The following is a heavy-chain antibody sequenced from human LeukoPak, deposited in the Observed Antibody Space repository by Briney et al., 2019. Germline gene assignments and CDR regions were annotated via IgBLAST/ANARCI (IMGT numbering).Heavy chain of an antibody. V-gene: IGHV4-59*02. CDR3: GRLPPTGDYIDY. CDR1: GDSVSSHF. Sequence: SETLSLTCTVSGDSVSSHFWTWIRQPPGKGLEWIGYISDSGSTTYSPSLRSRVTISEDTSKNQFSLILRSVTAADTAVYYCGRLPPTGDYIDYWGQGTRVIVSS. J-gene: IGHJ4*02. CDR2: ISDSGST.